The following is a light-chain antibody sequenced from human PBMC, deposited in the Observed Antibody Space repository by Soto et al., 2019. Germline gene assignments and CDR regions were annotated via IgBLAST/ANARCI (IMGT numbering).Light chain of an antibody. CDR3: SSCTTSSTLV. CDR1: SSDVGGHNY. Sequence: QSALTQPASVSGSPGQSITISCTGTSSDVGGHNYVSWYQQHPGIAPKLMISEVSNRPSGVSSRFSGSKSGNTASLTISGLQAEDEADYYCSSCTTSSTLVFGGGTKLTVL. CDR2: EVS. V-gene: IGLV2-14*01. J-gene: IGLJ2*01.